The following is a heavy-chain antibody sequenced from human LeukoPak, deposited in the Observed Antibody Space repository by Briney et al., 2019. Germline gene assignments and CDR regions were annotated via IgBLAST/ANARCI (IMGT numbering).Heavy chain of an antibody. D-gene: IGHD3-22*01. CDR1: GYTFTSYG. J-gene: IGHJ3*02. V-gene: IGHV1-18*01. CDR3: ARIRQTYDYDSRAQDAFDI. CDR2: ISAYNGNT. Sequence: GASVKVSCKASGYTFTSYGITWVRQAPGQGPEWVGWISAYNGNTNYAQKLQGRVTMTTDTPTSTAYMELRSLRSEDTAVYYCARIRQTYDYDSRAQDAFDIWGQGTIVTVSS.